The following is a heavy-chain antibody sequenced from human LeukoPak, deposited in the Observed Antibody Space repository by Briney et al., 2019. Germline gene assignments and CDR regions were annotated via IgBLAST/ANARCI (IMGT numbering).Heavy chain of an antibody. V-gene: IGHV3-53*01. J-gene: IGHJ4*02. CDR2: IYSGGTT. D-gene: IGHD1-26*01. CDR1: GFTVSSNY. CDR3: ARSSGGSHFDY. Sequence: GGSLRLSCAASGFTVSSNYMSWVRQAPGKGLEWVSVIYSGGTTDYADSVKGRFIISRDNSKNTVYLQMNSLRAEDTAMYHCARSSGGSHFDYWGQGTLVTVSS.